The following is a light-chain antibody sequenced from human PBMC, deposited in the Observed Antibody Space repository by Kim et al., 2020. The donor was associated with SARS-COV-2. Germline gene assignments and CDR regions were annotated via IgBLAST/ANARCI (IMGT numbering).Light chain of an antibody. Sequence: VSPGQKACITCAGDKLGDKYACWYQQKPGQSPVLVIYQDSKRPSGIPERFSGSNSGNTATLTISGTQAMDEADYYCQAWDSSTGVFGGGTQLTVL. CDR2: QDS. J-gene: IGLJ2*01. CDR3: QAWDSSTGV. V-gene: IGLV3-1*01. CDR1: KLGDKY.